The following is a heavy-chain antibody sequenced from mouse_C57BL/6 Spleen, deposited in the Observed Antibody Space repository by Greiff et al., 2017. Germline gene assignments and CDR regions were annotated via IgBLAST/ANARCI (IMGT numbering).Heavy chain of an antibody. V-gene: IGHV1-54*01. CDR2: INPGSGGT. D-gene: IGHD1-1*01. J-gene: IGHJ2*01. CDR1: GYAFTNYL. CDR3: ERSRYYGEGDD. Sequence: QVQLQQSGAELVRPGTSVKVSCKASGYAFTNYLIEWVKQRPGQGLEWIGVINPGSGGTNYNEKFKGKATLTADKSSSTAYMQLSSLTSEDSAVYFCERSRYYGEGDDWGQGTTLTVSS.